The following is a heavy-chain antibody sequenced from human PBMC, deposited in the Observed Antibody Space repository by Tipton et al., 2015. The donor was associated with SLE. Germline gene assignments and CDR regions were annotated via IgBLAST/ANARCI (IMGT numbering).Heavy chain of an antibody. CDR1: GFSFSSYA. Sequence: GSLRLSCAASGFSFSSYAMSWVRQAPGKGLEWVANIKKDGSEENYVDSVKGRFTISRDNAKNLVFLQMNSLRAEDTAVYYCASIMTTKIRSDVWGQGTTVTVSS. CDR2: IKKDGSEE. CDR3: ASIMTTKIRSDV. D-gene: IGHD3-16*01. V-gene: IGHV3-7*01. J-gene: IGHJ6*02.